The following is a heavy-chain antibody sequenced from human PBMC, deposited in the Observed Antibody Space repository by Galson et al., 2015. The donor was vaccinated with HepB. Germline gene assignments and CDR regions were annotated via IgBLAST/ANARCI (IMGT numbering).Heavy chain of an antibody. J-gene: IGHJ3*02. D-gene: IGHD3-10*01. CDR3: ASLWFGELDAFDI. CDR1: GYTFTSYG. Sequence: SVKVSCKASGYTFTSYGISWVRQAPGQGLEWMGWISAYNGNTNYAQKLQGRVTMTTDTSTSTAYMELRSLRSDDTAVYYCASLWFGELDAFDIWGRGTMVTVSS. CDR2: ISAYNGNT. V-gene: IGHV1-18*01.